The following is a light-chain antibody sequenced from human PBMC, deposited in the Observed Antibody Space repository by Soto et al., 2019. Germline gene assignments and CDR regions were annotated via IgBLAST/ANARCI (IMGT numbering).Light chain of an antibody. V-gene: IGLV2-14*01. CDR1: SSDVGGYIY. CDR3: SSYKTSRSYV. J-gene: IGLJ1*01. Sequence: QSVLTQPASVSGSPGQSITISCTGTSSDVGGYIYVSWYQQHPGKAPKLMIYDVTSRPSGVSYRFSGSKSGNTASLTISGLQAEDEADYYCSSYKTSRSYVFGTGTKVT. CDR2: DVT.